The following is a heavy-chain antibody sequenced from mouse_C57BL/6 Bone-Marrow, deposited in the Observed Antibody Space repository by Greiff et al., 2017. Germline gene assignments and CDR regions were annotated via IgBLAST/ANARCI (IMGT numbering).Heavy chain of an antibody. J-gene: IGHJ4*01. D-gene: IGHD2-4*01. V-gene: IGHV1-64*01. CDR2: IHPNSGST. CDR1: GYTFTSYW. CDR3: ERRRSDYDYDDARDY. Sequence: QVQLQQPGAELVKPGASVKLSCKASGYTFTSYWMHWVKQRPGQGLEWIGMIHPNSGSTNYNEKFKSKATLTVDKSSSTAYMQLSSLTSEDSAVYYCERRRSDYDYDDARDYWGQGTSVTVSS.